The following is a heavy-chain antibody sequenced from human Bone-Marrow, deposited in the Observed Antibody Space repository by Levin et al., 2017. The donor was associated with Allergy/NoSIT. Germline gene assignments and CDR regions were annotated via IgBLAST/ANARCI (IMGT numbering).Heavy chain of an antibody. J-gene: IGHJ4*02. D-gene: IGHD5-18*01. CDR2: IYTSGST. V-gene: IGHV4-61*02. CDR3: ARAGNVDTAMVVMYYFDY. Sequence: SQTLSLPCTVSGGSIRSGSYYWSWIRQPAGKGLEWIGRIYTSGSTNYNPSLKSRVTISVDTSKNQFSLKLSSVTAADTAVYYCARAGNVDTAMVVMYYFDYWGQGTLVTVSS. CDR1: GGSIRSGSYY.